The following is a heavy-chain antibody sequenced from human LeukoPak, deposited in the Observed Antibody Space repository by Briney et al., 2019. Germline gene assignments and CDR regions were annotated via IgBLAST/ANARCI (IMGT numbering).Heavy chain of an antibody. Sequence: GGSLRLSCAASGFTFSSHGMHWVRQAPGKGLECVAFIRYDASNKYYADSVKGRFTISRDNSKNILYLQMNSPRAEATAVYYGTKEGSVRSSVPDYSGQGNLVTVSS. J-gene: IGHJ4*02. CDR1: GFTFSSHG. D-gene: IGHD6-19*01. V-gene: IGHV3-30*02. CDR2: IRYDASNK. CDR3: TKEGSVRSSVPDY.